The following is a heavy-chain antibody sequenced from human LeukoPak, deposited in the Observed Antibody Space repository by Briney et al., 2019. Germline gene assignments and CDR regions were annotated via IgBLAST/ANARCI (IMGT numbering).Heavy chain of an antibody. CDR3: VKGCGIYDY. CDR1: GFTFSSYA. Sequence: GGSLRLSCAASGFTFSSYAMHWVRQAPGKGLEWVAVISYDGSNKYYADSVKGRFTISRDNSKNTLYLQMNSLRAEDTAVYHCVKGCGIYDYWGQGTLVTVSS. D-gene: IGHD1-26*01. V-gene: IGHV3-30-3*01. CDR2: ISYDGSNK. J-gene: IGHJ4*02.